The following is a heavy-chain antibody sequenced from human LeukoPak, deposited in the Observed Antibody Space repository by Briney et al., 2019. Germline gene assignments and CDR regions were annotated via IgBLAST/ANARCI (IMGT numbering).Heavy chain of an antibody. Sequence: ASVRVSCKASGYTFTGYYMHGVRQAPGQGLEWMGWINPNSGGTNYAQKFQGRVTMTRDTSISTAYMELSRLRSDDTAVYYCARDSGSVGASNYYYGMDVWGQGTTITVSS. V-gene: IGHV1-2*02. CDR2: INPNSGGT. CDR1: GYTFTGYY. J-gene: IGHJ6*02. CDR3: ARDSGSVGASNYYYGMDV. D-gene: IGHD1-26*01.